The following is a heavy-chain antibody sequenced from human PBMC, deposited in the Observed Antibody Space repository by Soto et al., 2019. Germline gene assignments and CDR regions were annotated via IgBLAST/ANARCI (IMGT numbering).Heavy chain of an antibody. J-gene: IGHJ5*02. CDR2: IIPMSGIP. CDR1: GGNFNSYA. D-gene: IGHD3-10*01. Sequence: QVQLVQSGAEVKKPGSSVKVSCKASGGNFNSYAISWVRQAPGQGPEWMRGIIPMSGIPNYAQKFQGRVTITADKSTNTVYVEVTNLRYEDTAVYYCARRGRESANWFDPWGQGTLVTVSS. V-gene: IGHV1-69*17. CDR3: ARRGRESANWFDP.